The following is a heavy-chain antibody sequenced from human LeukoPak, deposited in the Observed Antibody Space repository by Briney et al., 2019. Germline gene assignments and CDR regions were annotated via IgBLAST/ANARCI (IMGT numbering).Heavy chain of an antibody. Sequence: PGGSLRLSCAASGFTFRSYWMHWVRQAPDKGLVWVSRINSDGSTTNYADSVKGRFTISRDNAKNTLYLQINGLRAEDTGVYYCARDLHYWGQGTLVTVSS. CDR2: INSDGSTT. J-gene: IGHJ4*02. CDR1: GFTFRSYW. V-gene: IGHV3-74*01. CDR3: ARDLHY.